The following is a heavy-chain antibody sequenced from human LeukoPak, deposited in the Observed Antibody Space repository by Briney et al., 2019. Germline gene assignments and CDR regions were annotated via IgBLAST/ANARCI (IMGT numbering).Heavy chain of an antibody. V-gene: IGHV4-59*01. CDR3: ARDDGYRAIDY. D-gene: IGHD5-24*01. J-gene: IGHJ4*02. Sequence: PSESLSLTCTVSGGSISSYYWNWIRQPPGKGLEWIGYIYYSGSTNYNPSLKSRVTISVDTSKNQFSLKLSSVTAADTAVYYCARDDGYRAIDYWGQGTLVTVSS. CDR2: IYYSGST. CDR1: GGSISSYY.